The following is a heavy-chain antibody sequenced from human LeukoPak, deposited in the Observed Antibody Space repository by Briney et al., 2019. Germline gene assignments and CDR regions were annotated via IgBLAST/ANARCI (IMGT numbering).Heavy chain of an antibody. V-gene: IGHV3-48*03. CDR2: ISSSGSTI. D-gene: IGHD1-26*01. CDR1: GFTFSSYE. CDR3: ARVGSYYPSGPNDY. Sequence: GGSLRLSCAASGFTFSSYEMNWVRQAPGKGLEWISYISSSGSTIYYADSVKGRFTISRDNDKNSLYLQMNSLRAEDTAVYYCARVGSYYPSGPNDYWGQGTLVTVSS. J-gene: IGHJ4*02.